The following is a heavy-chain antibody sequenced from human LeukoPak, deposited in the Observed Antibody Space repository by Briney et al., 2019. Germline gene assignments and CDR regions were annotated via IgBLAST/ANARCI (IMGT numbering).Heavy chain of an antibody. CDR2: ISSSGTTI. D-gene: IGHD3-10*02. CDR1: GFTFSSYE. J-gene: IGHJ6*04. Sequence: GGSLRLSCAASGFTFSSYEMNWVRLAPGKGLEWVSYISSSGTTIYYADSVKGRFTISRDNAKNSLYLQMNSLRAEDTAVYYCAELGITMIGGVWGKGTTVTISS. CDR3: AELGITMIGGV. V-gene: IGHV3-48*03.